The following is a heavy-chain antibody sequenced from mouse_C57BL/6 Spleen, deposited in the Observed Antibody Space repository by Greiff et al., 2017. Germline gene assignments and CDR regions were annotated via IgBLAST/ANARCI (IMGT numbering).Heavy chain of an antibody. CDR2: IGSGSSTI. CDR3: ARPYYGSKSLYWYFDV. Sequence: EVTLVESGGGLVKPGGSLKLSCAASGFTFSDYGMHWVRQAPEKGLEWVAYIGSGSSTIYYADTVKGRFTISRDNAKNTLFLQMTSLRSEDTALYYCARPYYGSKSLYWYFDVWGTGTTVTVSS. V-gene: IGHV5-17*01. D-gene: IGHD1-1*01. CDR1: GFTFSDYG. J-gene: IGHJ1*03.